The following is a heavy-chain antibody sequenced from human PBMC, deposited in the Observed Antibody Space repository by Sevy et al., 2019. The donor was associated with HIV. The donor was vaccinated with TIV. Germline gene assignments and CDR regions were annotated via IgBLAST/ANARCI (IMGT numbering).Heavy chain of an antibody. V-gene: IGHV3-30*18. CDR2: ISYDGSNK. CDR1: GFTFRDYG. J-gene: IGHJ6*02. CDR3: AKDRRGWSRHYYYYGMDV. D-gene: IGHD6-19*01. Sequence: GGSLRLSCAASGFTFRDYGMHWVRQAPGKGLEWMAVISYDGSNKYYADSVKGRFTIFRDNSKNTLDLQMNSLRAEDMAVYYCAKDRRGWSRHYYYYGMDVWGQGTTVTVSS.